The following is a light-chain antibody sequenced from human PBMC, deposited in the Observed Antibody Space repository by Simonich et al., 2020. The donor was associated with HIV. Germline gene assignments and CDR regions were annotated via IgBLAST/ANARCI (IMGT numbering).Light chain of an antibody. Sequence: HSALTQPASVSGSPGQSITISCTGSSSDIGGYNYVSWYQHHPGKAPKLMIYDVSSGPSGVPDRFSGSKSGNTASLTISGLQAEDEADYYCCSYAGSHTFVFGGGTKLTVL. CDR2: DVS. J-gene: IGLJ2*01. V-gene: IGLV2-11*01. CDR1: SSDIGGYNY. CDR3: CSYAGSHTFV.